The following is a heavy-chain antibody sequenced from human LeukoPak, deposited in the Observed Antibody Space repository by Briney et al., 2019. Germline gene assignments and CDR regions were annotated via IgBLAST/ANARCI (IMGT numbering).Heavy chain of an antibody. CDR1: RFTFSYYS. CDR2: ISSSSSYI. CDR3: ARGGAGPYYYDTSGYFRYYFDY. J-gene: IGHJ4*02. D-gene: IGHD3-22*01. Sequence: GGSLRLSCAASRFTFSYYSMNWVRQAPGKGLEWVSSISSSSSYISYADSVEGRFTISRDNAKNSLYLQVNSLRAEDTAVYYCARGGAGPYYYDTSGYFRYYFDYWGQGTLVTVSS. V-gene: IGHV3-21*01.